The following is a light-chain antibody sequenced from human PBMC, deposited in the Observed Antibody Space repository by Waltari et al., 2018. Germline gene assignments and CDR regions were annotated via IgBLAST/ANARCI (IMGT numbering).Light chain of an antibody. CDR2: GNK. J-gene: IGLJ2*01. Sequence: SSELTQDPTVSVAMGQTVRITCQGDSLRSYYASWYQQRPGQAPILVFSGNKNRPSGLPDRFSGSSSDNTAVLTITGAQAEDEASYYCHSRDASGVGGSFGGGTKLTVL. CDR1: SLRSYY. CDR3: HSRDASGVGGS. V-gene: IGLV3-19*01.